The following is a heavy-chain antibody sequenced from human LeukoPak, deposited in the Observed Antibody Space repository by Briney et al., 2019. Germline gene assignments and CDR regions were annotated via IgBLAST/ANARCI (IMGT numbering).Heavy chain of an antibody. CDR1: GFIFNAHS. CDR3: AKGTGASAWLADY. CDR2: ISGSGSSI. D-gene: IGHD6-19*01. J-gene: IGHJ4*02. V-gene: IGHV3-48*01. Sequence: GGSLRLSCAASGFIFNAHSINWVRQAPGKGLEWVSYISGSGSSIDYADSVGGRFTIYRDSARNSVYLQMNNLRAEDTAVYYRAKGTGASAWLADYWGQGTLVTVSS.